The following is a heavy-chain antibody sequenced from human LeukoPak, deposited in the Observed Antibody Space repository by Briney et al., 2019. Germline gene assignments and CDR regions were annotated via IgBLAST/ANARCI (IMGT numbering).Heavy chain of an antibody. J-gene: IGHJ4*02. V-gene: IGHV4-59*01. CDR2: NSGST. CDR3: ARVSSVAGISPHYFDY. D-gene: IGHD6-13*01. CDR1: GDSISGYY. Sequence: SETLSLTCTVSGDSISGYYWSWIRQPPGKALEWIGYNSGSTNYNPSLKSRVTISGDTSKNQFYLKLSSVTPADTAVYYCARVSSVAGISPHYFDYWGPGTLVTVYS.